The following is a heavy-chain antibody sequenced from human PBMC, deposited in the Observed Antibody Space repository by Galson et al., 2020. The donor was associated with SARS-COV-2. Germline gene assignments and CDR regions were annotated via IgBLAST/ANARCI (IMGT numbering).Heavy chain of an antibody. CDR2: IYDSANT. J-gene: IGHJ4*02. D-gene: IGHD1-26*01. Sequence: PSETLSLTCAVPGGSISSGAYSWGWNRQPPGKGLEWIGYIYDSANTYYNPSLKSRVTISVDRSKNQFSLSLISVTAADTAVYYCARGQQTELLTPFDFWGQGTLVTVSS. CDR3: ARGQQTELLTPFDF. CDR1: GGSISSGAYS. V-gene: IGHV4-30-2*01.